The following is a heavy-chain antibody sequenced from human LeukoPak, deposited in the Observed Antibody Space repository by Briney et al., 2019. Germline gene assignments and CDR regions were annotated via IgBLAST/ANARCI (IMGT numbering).Heavy chain of an antibody. J-gene: IGHJ3*02. CDR2: INHDGGKI. Sequence: GESLSLSCAGSEFKFSTQWMYWVRQAPGKGLEWVANINHDGGKIYYVASVKGRFTISRDNAKNSLFLQMNSLRAEDTALYYCVGGDAFDIWGQGTMVTVSS. CDR3: VGGDAFDI. CDR1: EFKFSTQW. V-gene: IGHV3-7*01. D-gene: IGHD4-23*01.